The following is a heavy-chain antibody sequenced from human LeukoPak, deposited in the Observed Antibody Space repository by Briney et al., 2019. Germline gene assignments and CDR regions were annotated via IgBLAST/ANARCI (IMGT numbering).Heavy chain of an antibody. CDR2: IKQDGSEK. V-gene: IGHV3-7*01. CDR3: AKDSTRSSGYFFHDNDAFDI. CDR1: GFTFSSYW. J-gene: IGHJ3*02. Sequence: GGSLRLSCAASGFTFSSYWMSWVRQAPGKGLEWVANIKQDGSEKYYVDSVKGRFTISRDNAKDSLYLQMNSLRAEDTAVYYCAKDSTRSSGYFFHDNDAFDIWGQGTMVTVSS. D-gene: IGHD3-22*01.